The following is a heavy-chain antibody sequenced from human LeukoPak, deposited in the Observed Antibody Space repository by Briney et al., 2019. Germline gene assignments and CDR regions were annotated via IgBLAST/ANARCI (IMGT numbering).Heavy chain of an antibody. CDR3: ARKSGLTSKASFDY. CDR2: ISYDESNK. V-gene: IGHV3-30-3*01. J-gene: IGHJ4*02. CDR1: GFTFSSYT. Sequence: PGGSLRLSCAASGFTFSSYTMHWVRQAPGKGLEWVAVISYDESNKYYADSVKGRFTISRDNSKNTLDLQMNSLRAEDTAVYYCARKSGLTSKASFDYWGRGTLVTVSS.